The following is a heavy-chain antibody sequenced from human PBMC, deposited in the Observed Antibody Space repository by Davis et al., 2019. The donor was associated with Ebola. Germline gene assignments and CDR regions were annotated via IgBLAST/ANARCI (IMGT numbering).Heavy chain of an antibody. D-gene: IGHD3-22*01. CDR3: ASLVGFFDSSGYWYDAFDM. Sequence: ASVKVSCKASGYTFTSYPMNWVRQAPGQGPEWMGWIHTKTGNPTYAQGFTGRFVFSLDTSVSTAYLHISGLKAEDTAVYYCASLVGFFDSSGYWYDAFDMWGQGTTVTVSS. CDR2: IHTKTGNP. CDR1: GYTFTSYP. V-gene: IGHV7-4-1*02. J-gene: IGHJ3*02.